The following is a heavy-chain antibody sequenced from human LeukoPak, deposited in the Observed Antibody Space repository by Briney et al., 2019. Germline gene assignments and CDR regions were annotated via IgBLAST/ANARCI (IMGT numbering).Heavy chain of an antibody. CDR1: GYTFTGYY. J-gene: IGHJ4*02. V-gene: IGHV1-8*02. D-gene: IGHD3-3*01. Sequence: APVKVSCKASGYTFTGYYMHWVRQAPGQGLEWMGWMNPNSGNTGYAQKFQGRVTMTRNTSISTAYMELSSLRSEDTAVYYCARGESITIFGVVIISSGRLDYWGQGTLVTVSS. CDR3: ARGESITIFGVVIISSGRLDY. CDR2: MNPNSGNT.